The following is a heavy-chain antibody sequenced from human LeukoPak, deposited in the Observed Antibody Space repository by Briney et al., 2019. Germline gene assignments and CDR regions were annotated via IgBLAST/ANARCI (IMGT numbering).Heavy chain of an antibody. V-gene: IGHV4-34*01. CDR1: GGSFSGYY. D-gene: IGHD2-15*01. CDR3: AASPLGYCSGGSCLLVH. Sequence: TSETLSLTCAVYGGSFSGYYWSWIRQPPGKGLEWIGEINHSGSTNYNPSLKSRVTISVDTSKNQFSLKLSSVTAADTAVYYCAASPLGYCSGGSCLLVHWGQGTLVTVSS. J-gene: IGHJ1*01. CDR2: INHSGST.